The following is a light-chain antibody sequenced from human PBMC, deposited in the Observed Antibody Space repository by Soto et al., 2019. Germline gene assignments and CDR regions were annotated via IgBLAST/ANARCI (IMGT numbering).Light chain of an antibody. J-gene: IGKJ1*01. CDR3: PQYGRSLWT. V-gene: IGKV3-20*01. CDR1: RSVSSSN. Sequence: EIVLTQSPGTLSLSPGEGATLSCRASRSVSSSNLAWYQQKPGQAPTLLIYGASSRATGIPDRFSGSGSGTDFTLTINSREPGDFALYYCPQYGRSLWTFGQGTKVEIK. CDR2: GAS.